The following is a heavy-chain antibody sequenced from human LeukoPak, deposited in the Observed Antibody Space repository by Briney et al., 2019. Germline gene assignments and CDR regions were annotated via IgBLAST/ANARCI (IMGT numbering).Heavy chain of an antibody. CDR1: GFTFSSYE. J-gene: IGHJ4*02. V-gene: IGHV3-21*01. CDR3: ASRSSWYDPFDY. Sequence: GGSLRLSCAASGFTFSSYEMNWVRQAPGKGLEWVSSMSSSSSHIYYADSVKGRFTISRDNAKNSLYLQMNSLRAEDTAVYYCASRSSWYDPFDYWGQGTLVTVSS. D-gene: IGHD6-13*01. CDR2: MSSSSSHI.